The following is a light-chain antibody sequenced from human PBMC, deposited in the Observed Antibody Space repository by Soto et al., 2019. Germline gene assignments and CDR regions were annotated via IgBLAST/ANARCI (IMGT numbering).Light chain of an antibody. CDR2: RAS. CDR1: QSVTSSY. CDR3: QHYGSTLIT. Sequence: EIVLTQSPGTLSLSPGERATLSWRASQSVTSSYLAWYQQKPGQTPRLLIYRASTRATGIADTFSGSGSGTDFTLTISRLEPEDFAAYYGQHYGSTLITFGKGTRLVIK. J-gene: IGKJ5*01. V-gene: IGKV3-20*01.